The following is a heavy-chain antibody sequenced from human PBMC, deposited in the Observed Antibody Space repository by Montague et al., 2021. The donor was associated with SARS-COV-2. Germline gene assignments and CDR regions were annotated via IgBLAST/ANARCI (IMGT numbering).Heavy chain of an antibody. Sequence: TLSLTCTVSGASISTGIYYWSWIRQPAGKRLEWIGRIRTTGHTDYNSSLESRVFMSVDTSTNQFSLSLTSMTAADTAVYFCARFGNGTLVFDLWGQGTLVTVSS. CDR1: GASISTGIYY. CDR2: IRTTGHT. D-gene: IGHD1-1*01. CDR3: ARFGNGTLVFDL. V-gene: IGHV4-61*02. J-gene: IGHJ4*02.